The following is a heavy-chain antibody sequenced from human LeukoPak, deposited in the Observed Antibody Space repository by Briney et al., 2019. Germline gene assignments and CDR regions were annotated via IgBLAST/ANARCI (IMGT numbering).Heavy chain of an antibody. J-gene: IGHJ3*02. D-gene: IGHD3-22*01. CDR1: GFTFTSPA. CDR2: IVVGSGNT. V-gene: IGHV1-58*02. Sequence: ASVKVSCKASGFTFTSPAMKWVRQARGQRLEWIGWIVVGSGNTNYAQKFQERVTITRDMSTSTAYMELSSLRSEDTAVYYCAAEEAYDSSSPAFDIWGQGTMVTVSS. CDR3: AAEEAYDSSSPAFDI.